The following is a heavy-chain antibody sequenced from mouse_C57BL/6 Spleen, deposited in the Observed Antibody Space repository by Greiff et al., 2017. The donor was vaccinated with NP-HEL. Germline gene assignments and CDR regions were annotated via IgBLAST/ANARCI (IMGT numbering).Heavy chain of an antibody. CDR1: GYTFTSYW. V-gene: IGHV1-61*01. J-gene: IGHJ2*01. CDR3: ARKGDYDYGGAYYFDY. CDR2: IYPSDSET. D-gene: IGHD2-4*01. Sequence: VQLQQSGAELVRPGSSVKLSCKASGYTFTSYWMDWVKQRPGQGLEWIGNIYPSDSETHYNQKFKDKATLTVDKSSSTAYMQLSSLTSEDSAVYYCARKGDYDYGGAYYFDYWGQGTTLTVSS.